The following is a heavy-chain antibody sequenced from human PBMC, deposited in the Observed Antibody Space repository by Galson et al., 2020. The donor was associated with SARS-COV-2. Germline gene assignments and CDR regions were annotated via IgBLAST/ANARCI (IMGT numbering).Heavy chain of an antibody. CDR2: IYYSRST. J-gene: IGHJ6*03. D-gene: IGHD1-1*01. CDR3: ARGPGELDYYYMDV. V-gene: IGHV4-59*11. CDR1: GGSITNHC. Sequence: SETLSLTCTVSGGSITNHCWSWIRQTPGKGLEWIGYIYYSRSTNVNPSLKSRVTISVDTSKNQFSLKLSSVTAADTAVYYCARGPGELDYYYMDVWGKGTTVTISS.